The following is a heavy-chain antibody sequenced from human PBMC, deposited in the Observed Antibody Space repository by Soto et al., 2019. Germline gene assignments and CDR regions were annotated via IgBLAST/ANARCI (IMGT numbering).Heavy chain of an antibody. D-gene: IGHD3-16*01. V-gene: IGHV1-18*01. CDR3: ARDRRVXSYADFDY. CDR1: GYTFTSYG. J-gene: IGHJ4*02. CDR2: ISTYNDNT. Sequence: SVKVSCKASGYTFTSYGISWVRQAPGQGLEWMGWISTYNDNTNYAQKLQGRVTMTTDTSTSTAYMELRSLTSDDTAVYYCARDRRVXSYADFDYWGQGTLVTVSS.